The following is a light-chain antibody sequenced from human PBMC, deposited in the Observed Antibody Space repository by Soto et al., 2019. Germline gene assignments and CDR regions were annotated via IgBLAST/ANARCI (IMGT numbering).Light chain of an antibody. Sequence: DIMLTQSPGTLSLSPGERATLSCRASQSVSSNYLAWYQQKPGQAPRLLIYGASNRATGIPDRFSGSGSGTEFTLTISSLEPEDFAVYYCQQYGSSPPVTFGQGTKVDIK. CDR2: GAS. J-gene: IGKJ1*01. CDR1: QSVSSNY. V-gene: IGKV3-20*01. CDR3: QQYGSSPPVT.